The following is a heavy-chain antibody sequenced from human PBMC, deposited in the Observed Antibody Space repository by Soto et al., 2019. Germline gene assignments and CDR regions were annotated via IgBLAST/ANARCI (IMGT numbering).Heavy chain of an antibody. CDR2: IYYSGRP. D-gene: IGHD3-10*01. V-gene: IGHV4-59*01. J-gene: IGHJ6*02. Sequence: QVLLQESGPGLVRPSETLSLTCTVSGDPMNTYYWTWIRQPPGKGLEWIGSIYYSGRPDYNPSLERRVTISVDSSKNQFSVTLTSVTAADTAVYYCARSGRNASGNYYSYYYAMDVWGQGTTVTVSS. CDR3: ARSGRNASGNYYSYYYAMDV. CDR1: GDPMNTYY.